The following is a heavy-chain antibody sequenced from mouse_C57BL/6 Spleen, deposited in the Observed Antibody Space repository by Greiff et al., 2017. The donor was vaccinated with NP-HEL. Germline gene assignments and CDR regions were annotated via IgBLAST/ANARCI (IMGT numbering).Heavy chain of an antibody. J-gene: IGHJ3*01. CDR1: GYTFTSYT. Sequence: VQLQQSGAELARPGASVKMSCKASGYTFTSYTMHWVKQRPGQGLEWIGYINPSSGYTKYNQKFKDKATLTADKSSSTAYMQLSSLTSEDSAVYYCAREGDYDYDPVWFAYWGQGALVTVAA. CDR3: AREGDYDYDPVWFAY. CDR2: INPSSGYT. D-gene: IGHD2-4*01. V-gene: IGHV1-4*01.